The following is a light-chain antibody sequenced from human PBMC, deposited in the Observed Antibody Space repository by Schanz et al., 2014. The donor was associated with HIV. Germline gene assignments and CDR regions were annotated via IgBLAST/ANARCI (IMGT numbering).Light chain of an antibody. CDR1: TSNIANNF. V-gene: IGLV1-51*01. J-gene: IGLJ2*01. CDR2: DNY. Sequence: QSVLTQPPSVSAAPGQKVTISCSGSTSNIANNFVSWYQQLPGTAPKLLIYDNYKRPSEIPDRFSGSKSGTSATLVIIGLQTGDEADYYCGTWDSTLSAVVFGGGTKLTVL. CDR3: GTWDSTLSAVV.